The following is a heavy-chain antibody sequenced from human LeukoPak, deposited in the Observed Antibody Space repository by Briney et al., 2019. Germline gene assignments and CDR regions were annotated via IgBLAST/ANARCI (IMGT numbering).Heavy chain of an antibody. CDR1: GFAFSNYG. Sequence: GRSLRLSCSASGFAFSNYGVHWVRQAPGKGLEWVSYISSGSTYTNYADSVKGRFTISRDNAKNSLYLQMNSLSAEDTAVYYCARDRPYSGSHGGDYWGQGTLVTVSS. CDR2: ISSGSTYT. D-gene: IGHD1-26*01. CDR3: ARDRPYSGSHGGDY. V-gene: IGHV3-21*05. J-gene: IGHJ4*02.